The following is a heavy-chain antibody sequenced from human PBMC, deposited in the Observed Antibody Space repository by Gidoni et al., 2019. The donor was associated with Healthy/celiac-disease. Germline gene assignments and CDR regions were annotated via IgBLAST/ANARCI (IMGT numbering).Heavy chain of an antibody. Sequence: EVQLVESGGGLVKPGGSLRLSCEASGFTFSSYSMNWVRQAPGKGLEWVSSISSSSSYIYYADSVKGRFTISRDNAKNSLYLQMNSLRAEDTAVYYCARDDSSSSYYYYYMDVWGKGTTVTVSS. CDR3: ARDDSSSSYYYYYMDV. J-gene: IGHJ6*03. CDR2: ISSSSSYI. D-gene: IGHD6-6*01. V-gene: IGHV3-21*01. CDR1: GFTFSSYS.